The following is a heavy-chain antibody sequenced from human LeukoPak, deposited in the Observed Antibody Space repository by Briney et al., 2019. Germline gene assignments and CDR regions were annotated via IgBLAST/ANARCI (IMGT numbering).Heavy chain of an antibody. CDR2: INSGGST. J-gene: IGHJ1*01. V-gene: IGHV3-66*01. CDR1: GLTVSSTY. CDR3: ARVARYDYGGIEYFQH. Sequence: GGSLGLSCPASGLTVSSTYMSWFGRAPGKGLEWVQVINSGGSTYYADSVKGRFTISRDNSKNTLYLQMNSLRAEDTAVYYCARVARYDYGGIEYFQHWGQGTLVTVSS. D-gene: IGHD4-23*01.